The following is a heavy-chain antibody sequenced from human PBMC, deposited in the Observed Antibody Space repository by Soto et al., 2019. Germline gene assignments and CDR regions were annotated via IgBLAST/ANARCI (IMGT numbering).Heavy chain of an antibody. CDR1: GFTFSDYN. CDR3: ARDASGYDFDY. D-gene: IGHD5-12*01. Sequence: EVQLVESGGGLVKPGGSLRLSCGASGFTFSDYNMIWVRQAPGKGLEWVSYIGSGDNYRYYADSVKGRFTISRDNAKKSLHLKMNSLRAEDTAVYYCARDASGYDFDYWGQGTLVNVSS. V-gene: IGHV3-21*01. J-gene: IGHJ4*02. CDR2: IGSGDNYR.